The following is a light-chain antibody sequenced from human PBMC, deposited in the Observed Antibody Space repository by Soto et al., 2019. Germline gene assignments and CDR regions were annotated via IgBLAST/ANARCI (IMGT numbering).Light chain of an antibody. CDR3: QQYGSSSIT. CDR1: LSVNTY. Sequence: EIVLTQSPATLSLSPVERATLSCRASLSVNTYLAWYQQKPGQAPRLLIYGASSRATGIPDRFSGSGSGTDFTLTISRLEPEDFAVYYCQQYGSSSITFGQGTRLEIK. CDR2: GAS. V-gene: IGKV3-20*01. J-gene: IGKJ5*01.